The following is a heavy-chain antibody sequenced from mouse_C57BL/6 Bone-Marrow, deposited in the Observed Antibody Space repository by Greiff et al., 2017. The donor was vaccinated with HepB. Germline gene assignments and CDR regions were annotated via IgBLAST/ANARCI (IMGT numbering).Heavy chain of an antibody. CDR1: GYAFSSSW. CDR2: IYPGDGDT. D-gene: IGHD3-2*02. J-gene: IGHJ4*01. V-gene: IGHV1-82*01. CDR3: ARGSGYKAMDY. Sequence: QVQLQQSGPELVKPGASVKISCKASGYAFSSSWMNWVKQRPGKGLEWIGRIYPGDGDTNYNGKFKGKATLTADKSSSTAYMQLSSLTSEDSAVYFCARGSGYKAMDYWGQGTSVTVAS.